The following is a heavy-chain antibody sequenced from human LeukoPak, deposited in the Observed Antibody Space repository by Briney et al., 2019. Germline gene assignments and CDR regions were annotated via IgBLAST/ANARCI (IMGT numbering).Heavy chain of an antibody. CDR3: AAYSNSFDY. J-gene: IGHJ4*02. CDR2: INRSGTS. V-gene: IGHV4-59*01. CDR1: GGSISSYY. D-gene: IGHD3-16*01. Sequence: PSETLSLTCTVSGGSISSYYWSWIRQPPGKGLQWIGYINRSGTSNRNPSLKSRVTLSVDPSRSQFSLKMDSVTAADTAIYYCAAYSNSFDYWGQGGLVIVSS.